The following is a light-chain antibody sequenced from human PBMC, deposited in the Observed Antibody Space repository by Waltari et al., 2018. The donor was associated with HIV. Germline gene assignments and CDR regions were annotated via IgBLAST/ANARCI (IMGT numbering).Light chain of an antibody. CDR3: MQALESPLT. J-gene: IGKJ4*01. CDR2: LGS. CDR1: ESLLKSNGYMY. V-gene: IGKV2-28*01. Sequence: DIVMTQSPVSLPVTPGEPAYISCRSSESLLKSNGYMYLDWYLQKPGQSPQLLIFLGSNRAPGFPDRFSGSGSATEFTLKISKVEAEDVGVYYCMQALESPLTFGGGTRMDLK.